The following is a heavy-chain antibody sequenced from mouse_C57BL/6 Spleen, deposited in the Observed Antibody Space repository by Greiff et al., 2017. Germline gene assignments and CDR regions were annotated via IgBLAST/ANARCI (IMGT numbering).Heavy chain of an antibody. D-gene: IGHD2-4*01. CDR2: ISYDGSN. J-gene: IGHJ2*01. Sequence: EVKLVESGPGLVKPSQSLSLTCSVTGYSITSGYYWNWIRQFPGNKLEWMGYISYDGSNNYNPSLKNRISITRDTSKNQFFLKLNSVTTEDTATYYCARDYYDYPLDYWGQGTTLTVSS. CDR1: GYSITSGYY. CDR3: ARDYYDYPLDY. V-gene: IGHV3-6*01.